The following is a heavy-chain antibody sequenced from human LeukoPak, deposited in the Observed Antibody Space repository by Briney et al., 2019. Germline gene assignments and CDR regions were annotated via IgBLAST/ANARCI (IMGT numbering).Heavy chain of an antibody. Sequence: PGGSLRLSCAASGFTFSSYGMHWVRQAPGKGLEWVAVIWYDGSNKYYADSVKGRFTISRDNSKNTLYLQMNFLKTEDTALYYCAAVSVDYGDSSFDFWGQGTLVTVSS. CDR3: AAVSVDYGDSSFDF. J-gene: IGHJ4*02. V-gene: IGHV3-33*01. CDR1: GFTFSSYG. D-gene: IGHD4-17*01. CDR2: IWYDGSNK.